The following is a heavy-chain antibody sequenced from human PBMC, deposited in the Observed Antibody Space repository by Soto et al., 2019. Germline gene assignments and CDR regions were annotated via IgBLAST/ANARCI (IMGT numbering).Heavy chain of an antibody. J-gene: IGHJ6*02. D-gene: IGHD5-18*01. V-gene: IGHV4-39*01. Sequence: SETLSLTCTVSGGSISSSSYYWGWIRQPPGKGLEWIGSIYYSGSTYYNPSLKSRVTISVDTSKNQFSLKLSSVTAADTAVYYCARVDTAMEAYYYYYGMDVWGQGTTVTVSS. CDR1: GGSISSSSYY. CDR2: IYYSGST. CDR3: ARVDTAMEAYYYYYGMDV.